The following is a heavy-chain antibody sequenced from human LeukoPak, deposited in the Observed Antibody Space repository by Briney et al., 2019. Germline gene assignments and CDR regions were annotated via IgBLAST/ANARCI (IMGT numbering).Heavy chain of an antibody. Sequence: PSETLSLTCTVSGDSISIYYWSWIRQPPGKGLEWIGYIYYTGSTTYNPSLKSRLTISIDTPKNQFSLNLISLTAADTAVCCCARGRGDSRGTSFDSWGQGTLVTVSS. CDR1: GDSISIYY. D-gene: IGHD3-22*01. J-gene: IGHJ4*02. CDR3: ARGRGDSRGTSFDS. CDR2: IYYTGST. V-gene: IGHV4-59*01.